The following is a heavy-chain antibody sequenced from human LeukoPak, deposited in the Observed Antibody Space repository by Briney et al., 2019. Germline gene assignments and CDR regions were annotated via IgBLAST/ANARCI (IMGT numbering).Heavy chain of an antibody. V-gene: IGHV3-7*03. Sequence: GGSLRLSCAPSGFTFSSYWMSWVRQAPGKGLEWVANIKQDGSEKYYVDSVKGRFTISRDNAKNSLYLQMNSLRAEDTAVYYCARDVLTGYPNWFDPWGQGTLVTVSS. CDR3: ARDVLTGYPNWFDP. CDR2: IKQDGSEK. D-gene: IGHD3-9*01. CDR1: GFTFSSYW. J-gene: IGHJ5*02.